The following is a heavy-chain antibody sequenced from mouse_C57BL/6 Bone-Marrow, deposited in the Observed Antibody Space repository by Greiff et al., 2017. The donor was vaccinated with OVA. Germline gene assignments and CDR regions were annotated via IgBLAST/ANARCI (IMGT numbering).Heavy chain of an antibody. V-gene: IGHV5-4*01. CDR2: ISDGGSYT. CDR1: GFTFSSYA. CDR3: ARGLLRSFAY. Sequence: EVHLVESGGGLVKPGGSLKLSCAASGFTFSSYAMSWVRQTPEKRLEWVATISDGGSYTYYPDNVKGRFTSSRDNAKNNLYLQMSHLKSEDTAMYYCARGLLRSFAYWGQGTLVTVSA. D-gene: IGHD1-1*01. J-gene: IGHJ3*01.